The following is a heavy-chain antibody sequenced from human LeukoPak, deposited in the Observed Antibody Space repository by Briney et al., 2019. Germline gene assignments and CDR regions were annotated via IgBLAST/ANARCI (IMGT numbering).Heavy chain of an antibody. CDR2: ISGSGGNT. J-gene: IGHJ4*02. CDR3: AKGGGVVVITTYPLEN. D-gene: IGHD3-22*01. V-gene: IGHV3-23*01. Sequence: GGSLRLSCVASGFTFSSYSMNWVRQAPGKGLEWVSAISGSGGNTYYADSVKGRFTISRDNSKNTLYLQMNSLRAEDTAVYYCAKGGGVVVITTYPLENWGQGTLVTVSS. CDR1: GFTFSSYS.